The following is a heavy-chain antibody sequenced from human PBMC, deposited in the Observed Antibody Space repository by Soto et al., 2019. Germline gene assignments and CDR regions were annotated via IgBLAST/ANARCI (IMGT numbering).Heavy chain of an antibody. CDR3: ARAAYEILTGYYRR. D-gene: IGHD3-9*01. Sequence: QVQLVQSGAEVKKPGASVKVSCKASGYSFTSYGISWVRQAPGQGLEWLGRISAYNGKTNYAQKFQGRVTMTTDTSTSTAYMELRSLRSDDTAVYYCARAAYEILTGYYRRWGQGTLVTVSS. CDR2: ISAYNGKT. J-gene: IGHJ4*02. V-gene: IGHV1-18*01. CDR1: GYSFTSYG.